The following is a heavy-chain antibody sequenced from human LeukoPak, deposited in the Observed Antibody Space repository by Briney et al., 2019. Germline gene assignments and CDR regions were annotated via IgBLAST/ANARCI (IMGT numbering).Heavy chain of an antibody. J-gene: IGHJ3*02. V-gene: IGHV3-64D*06. CDR3: VKTRITFGGVIRTDAFDM. D-gene: IGHD3-16*01. CDR2: INNNGGTT. CDR1: GFTFSRFA. Sequence: GGSLRLSCSASGFTFSRFAMHWVRQAPGKGLEYVSGINNNGGTTYYADSVKARFTISRDNSKNSLFLQMTSLRAEDTAVYFCVKTRITFGGVIRTDAFDMWGQGTPVTVSS.